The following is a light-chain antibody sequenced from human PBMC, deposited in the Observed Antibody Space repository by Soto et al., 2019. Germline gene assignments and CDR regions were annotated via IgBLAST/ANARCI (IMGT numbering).Light chain of an antibody. CDR1: SSDVGGYNY. V-gene: IGLV2-14*01. Sequence: QSALTQAASGSGSAGQSITISCTGTSSDVGGYNYVSWYQQHPGKAPKLMIYDVSNRPSGVSNRFSGSKSGNTASLTISGLQAEDEADYYCSSYTRSSTYAFGPGTKFPVL. CDR2: DVS. J-gene: IGLJ1*01. CDR3: SSYTRSSTYA.